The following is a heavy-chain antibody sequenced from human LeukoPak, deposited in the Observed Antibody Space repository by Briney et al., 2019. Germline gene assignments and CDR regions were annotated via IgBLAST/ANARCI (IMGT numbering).Heavy chain of an antibody. CDR1: GGSFTDYY. V-gene: IGHV4-34*01. Sequence: SETLSLTCGVYGGSFTDYYWGWIRQPPGKGLEWIGEINHSGSTNYNPSLKSRVTISVDTSKNQFSLKLSSVTAADTAVYYCARKLAANYYDSSGYYSHWGQGTLVTVSS. D-gene: IGHD3-22*01. J-gene: IGHJ4*02. CDR3: ARKLAANYYDSSGYYSH. CDR2: INHSGST.